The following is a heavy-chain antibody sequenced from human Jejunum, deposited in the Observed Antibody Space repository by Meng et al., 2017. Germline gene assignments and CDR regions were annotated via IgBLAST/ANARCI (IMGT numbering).Heavy chain of an antibody. CDR1: GYSFTTYW. D-gene: IGHD2-2*01. CDR2: IYPGDSDT. Sequence: GESPKTPCQGPGYSFTTYWFAWVRQMPGKGLEWMGIIYPGDSDTRYSPSFRGQVTFPADKSINTAYLQWTSLKASDTAMYYCARHDGNMPQWGQGTLVTVSS. V-gene: IGHV5-51*01. J-gene: IGHJ1*01. CDR3: ARHDGNMPQ.